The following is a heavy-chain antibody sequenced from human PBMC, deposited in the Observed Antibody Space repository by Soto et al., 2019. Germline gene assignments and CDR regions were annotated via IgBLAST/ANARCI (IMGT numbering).Heavy chain of an antibody. J-gene: IGHJ6*02. CDR2: INAGNGNT. D-gene: IGHD2-21*02. V-gene: IGHV1-3*01. CDR3: ASEYWGGACYSAARYGMDV. Sequence: QVQLVQSGAEVKKPGASVKVSCKASGYTFTSYAMHWVRQAPGQRLEWMGWINAGNGNTKYSQKFQGRVTITRDTSASKAYMELSGRRSKDTAVYYCASEYWGGACYSAARYGMDVWGQGPTVTVSS. CDR1: GYTFTSYA.